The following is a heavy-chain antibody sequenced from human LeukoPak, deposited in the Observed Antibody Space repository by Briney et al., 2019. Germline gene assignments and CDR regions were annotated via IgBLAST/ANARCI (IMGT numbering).Heavy chain of an antibody. CDR2: IKQDGSEK. D-gene: IGHD3-9*01. V-gene: IGHV3-7*03. CDR1: GFTFSDYW. Sequence: PGGSLRLSCAASGFTFSDYWMSWVRQAAGKGLEWVANIKQDGSEKYYVDSVKGRFTISRDNSKNTLYLQMNSLRAEDAAVYYCARGYSYYDILTGYYPEYYFDYWGQGTLVTVSS. CDR3: ARGYSYYDILTGYYPEYYFDY. J-gene: IGHJ4*02.